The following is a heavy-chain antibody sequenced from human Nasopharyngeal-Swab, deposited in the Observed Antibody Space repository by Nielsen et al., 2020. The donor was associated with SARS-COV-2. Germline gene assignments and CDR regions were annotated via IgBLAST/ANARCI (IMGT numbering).Heavy chain of an antibody. CDR2: INHSGST. CDR1: GGSFSGYY. Sequence: SEPLSLTFAVHGGSFSGYYWSWIRQPPGKGLEWIGEINHSGSTNYNPSLKSRVTISVDTSKNQFSLKLSSVTAADTAVYYCARGRVSTNTYYYGSGSSYYYYGMDVWGQGTTVTVSS. J-gene: IGHJ6*02. V-gene: IGHV4-34*01. CDR3: ARGRVSTNTYYYGSGSSYYYYGMDV. D-gene: IGHD3-10*01.